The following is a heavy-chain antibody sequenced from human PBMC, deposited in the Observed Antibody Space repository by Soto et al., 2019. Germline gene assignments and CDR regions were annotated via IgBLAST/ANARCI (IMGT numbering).Heavy chain of an antibody. CDR1: GTIFSSYT. Sequence: QVQLVQSGAEVKKPGSSVRVSCKASGTIFSSYTISWVRQAPGQGLEWMGRIIPILGETNSAQKFQGRVTLTADKATNTAYMELNSLRLEDTALSYCARGLGGRMDDWGQGTTVTVSS. D-gene: IGHD3-16*01. CDR2: IIPILGET. J-gene: IGHJ6*02. CDR3: ARGLGGRMDD. V-gene: IGHV1-69*02.